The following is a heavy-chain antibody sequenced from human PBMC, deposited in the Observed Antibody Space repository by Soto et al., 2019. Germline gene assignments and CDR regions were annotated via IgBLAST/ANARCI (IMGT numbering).Heavy chain of an antibody. Sequence: QLQLQESGSGLVKPSQTLSLTCAVSGGSISSGGYSWSWIRQPPGKGLEWIGYIYHSGSTYYNPSLKGRATISVDRSRGQFSLKLSSVTAADTAVYYCAGGIAARPLGYWGQGTLVTVSS. CDR1: GGSISSGGYS. J-gene: IGHJ4*02. V-gene: IGHV4-30-2*01. CDR2: IYHSGST. CDR3: AGGIAARPLGY. D-gene: IGHD6-6*01.